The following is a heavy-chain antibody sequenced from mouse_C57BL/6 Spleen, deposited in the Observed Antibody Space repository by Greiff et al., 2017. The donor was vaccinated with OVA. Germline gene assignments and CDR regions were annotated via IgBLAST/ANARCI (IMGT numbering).Heavy chain of an antibody. Sequence: EVHLVESGGGLVKPGGSLKLSCAASGFTFSSYAMSWVRQTPEKRLEWVATISDGGSYTYYPDNVKGRFTISRDNAKNNLYLQMSHLKSEDTAMYYCARVSNYDAMDYWGQGTSVTVSS. CDR2: ISDGGSYT. D-gene: IGHD2-5*01. CDR3: ARVSNYDAMDY. J-gene: IGHJ4*01. CDR1: GFTFSSYA. V-gene: IGHV5-4*01.